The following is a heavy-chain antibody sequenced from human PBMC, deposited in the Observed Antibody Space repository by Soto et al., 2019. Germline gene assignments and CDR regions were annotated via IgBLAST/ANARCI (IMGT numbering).Heavy chain of an antibody. CDR2: INSDGSST. V-gene: IGHV3-74*01. J-gene: IGHJ5*02. CDR1: GFTFSSYW. CDR3: ARDHVVSRNWFDP. Sequence: EVQLVESGGGLVQPGGSLRLSCAASGFTFSSYWMQWVRQAPGKGLVWVSRINSDGSSTSYADSVKGRFTISRDNAKNMLDMQMNSLIAEDTAMYYCARDHVVSRNWFDPWGQGTLVTVSS. D-gene: IGHD2-21*01.